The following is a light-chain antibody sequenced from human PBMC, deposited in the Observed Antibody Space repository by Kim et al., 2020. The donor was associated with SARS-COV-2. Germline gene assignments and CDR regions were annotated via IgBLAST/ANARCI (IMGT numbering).Light chain of an antibody. V-gene: IGKV1-39*01. J-gene: IGKJ3*01. CDR3: QQSYITPFT. CDR2: AAS. Sequence: DIQMTQSPSTLSASVGDRVTITCRTTQSISSHLNWYQQKPGRAPKLLISAASTLQGGVPSRFSGSGSETDFTLTISSLQPEDFTTYFCQQSYITPFTFGTGTKVDIK. CDR1: QSISSH.